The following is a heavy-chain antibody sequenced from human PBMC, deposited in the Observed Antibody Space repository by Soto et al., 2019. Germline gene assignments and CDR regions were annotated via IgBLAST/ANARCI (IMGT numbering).Heavy chain of an antibody. CDR3: ARSSLTYFEF. CDR1: GFTFSDYY. J-gene: IGHJ4*02. Sequence: LRLSCTASGFTFSDYYMSWIRQAPGKGPEWLAYISGSGSTTYYTDSVKGRFAISRDNARTSLYLQINSLRVEDSAVYYCARSSLTYFEFWGQGTLVTVSS. CDR2: ISGSGSTT. V-gene: IGHV3-11*01.